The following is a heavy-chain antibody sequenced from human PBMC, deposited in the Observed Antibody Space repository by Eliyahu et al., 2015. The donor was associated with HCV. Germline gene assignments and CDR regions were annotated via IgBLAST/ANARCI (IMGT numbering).Heavy chain of an antibody. CDR3: AREMPCSSTSCYGGEYYYYYYGMDV. V-gene: IGHV3-48*03. D-gene: IGHD2-2*01. Sequence: EVQLVESGGGLVQPGGSLRLSCAASGFTFSSYXMNWVRQAPGKGLEWVSYISSSGSTIYYADSVKGRFTISRDNAKNSLYLQMNSLRAEDTAVYYCAREMPCSSTSCYGGEYYYYYYGMDVWGQGTTVTVSS. CDR2: ISSSGSTI. J-gene: IGHJ6*02. CDR1: GFTFSSYX.